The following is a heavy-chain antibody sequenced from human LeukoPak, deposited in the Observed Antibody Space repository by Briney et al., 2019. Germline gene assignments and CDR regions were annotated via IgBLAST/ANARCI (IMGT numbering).Heavy chain of an antibody. CDR1: GYTFTSYY. CDR2: INPSGGST. CDR3: ARAFPDIVVVVAATAPGWVFDY. D-gene: IGHD2-15*01. J-gene: IGHJ4*02. V-gene: IGHV1-46*01. Sequence: ASVKVSCKASGYTFTSYYMHWVRQAPGQGLEWMGIINPSGGSTSYAQKFQGRVTMTRDASTSTVYMELSSLRSEDTAVYYCARAFPDIVVVVAATAPGWVFDYWAREPWSPSPQ.